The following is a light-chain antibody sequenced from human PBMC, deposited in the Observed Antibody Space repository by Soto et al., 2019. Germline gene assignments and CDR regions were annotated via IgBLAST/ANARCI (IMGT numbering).Light chain of an antibody. CDR2: GAS. V-gene: IGKV3-15*01. CDR1: QSVNSN. J-gene: IGKJ5*01. CDR3: QQYHNWPV. Sequence: EIVMTQSPVTLSVSPGERATLSCRASQSVNSNLAWYQQKLGQPPRLLIYGASTRATGIPARFSGSGSGTEFTLTISSLQSEDFAVYYCQQYHNWPVFGQGTGLEIK.